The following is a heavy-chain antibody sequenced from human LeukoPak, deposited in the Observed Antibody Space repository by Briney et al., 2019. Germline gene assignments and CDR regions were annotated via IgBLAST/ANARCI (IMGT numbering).Heavy chain of an antibody. CDR3: ATPYCSSISCLDVFNV. D-gene: IGHD2-2*01. CDR2: KYYSGSA. V-gene: IGHV4-31*03. J-gene: IGHJ3*01. Sequence: SQTLSLTCNVSGVSVSDGRYYWTWIRQHPGKGLEWIGYKYYSGSAKYNPSLKSRLTIPIDTSKNQFSLQLSSVTAADTATYYCATPYCSSISCLDVFNVWGPGTRVTVSS. CDR1: GVSVSDGRYY.